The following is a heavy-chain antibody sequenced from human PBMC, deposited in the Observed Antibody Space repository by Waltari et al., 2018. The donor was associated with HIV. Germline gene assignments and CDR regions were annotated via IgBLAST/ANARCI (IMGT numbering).Heavy chain of an antibody. CDR3: ASSGSYVIDY. CDR1: GFTVSSNY. J-gene: IGHJ4*02. V-gene: IGHV3-53*01. Sequence: EVQLVESGGGLIQPGGSLRLSCAASGFTVSSNYMSWVRQAPGEGLEWVSVIYSGGSTYYADSVKGRFTITRENSKNPRYLQMNSLRAEDTAVDYCASSGSYVIDYWGQGTLVTVSS. CDR2: IYSGGST. D-gene: IGHD1-26*01.